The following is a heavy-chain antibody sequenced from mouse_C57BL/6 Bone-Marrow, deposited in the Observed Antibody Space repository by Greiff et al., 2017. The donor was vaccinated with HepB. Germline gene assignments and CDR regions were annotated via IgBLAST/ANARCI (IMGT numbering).Heavy chain of an antibody. D-gene: IGHD1-1*01. V-gene: IGHV1-55*01. J-gene: IGHJ1*03. Sequence: QVQLQQPGAELVKPGASVKMSCKASGYTFTSYWITWVKQRPGQGLEWIGDIYPGSGSTNYNEKFKSKATLTVDTSSSTAYLQLSSLTSEDSAVYYGAREEEMYYDGSSYWYFDVWGTGTTVTVSS. CDR3: AREEEMYYDGSSYWYFDV. CDR2: IYPGSGST. CDR1: GYTFTSYW.